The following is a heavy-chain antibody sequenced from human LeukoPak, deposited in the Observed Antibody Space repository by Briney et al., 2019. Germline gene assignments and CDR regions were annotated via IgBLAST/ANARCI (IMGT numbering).Heavy chain of an antibody. CDR1: GGSISSYY. V-gene: IGHV4-59*12. CDR2: IYYSGST. Sequence: SETLSLTCTVSGGSISSYYWSWIRQPPGKGLEWIGYIYYSGSTNYNPSLKSRVTISVDTSKNQFSLKLSSVTAADTAVYYCARAGRDCSSTSCSPHTANYYYYGMDVWGQGTTVTVSS. CDR3: ARAGRDCSSTSCSPHTANYYYYGMDV. D-gene: IGHD2-2*01. J-gene: IGHJ6*02.